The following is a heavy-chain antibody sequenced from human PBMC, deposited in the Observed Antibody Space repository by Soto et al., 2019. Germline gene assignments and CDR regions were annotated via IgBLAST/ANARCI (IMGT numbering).Heavy chain of an antibody. V-gene: IGHV3-74*01. CDR2: INGDGTSI. Sequence: PGGSLRLSCAASGFTLSSHWMHWVRQAPGKGPVWVSRINGDGTSISYADSVEGRFTVSRDNAKNTLYLQMNSLRAEDTAVYYCAREIIVVNGKIRWLDPWGQGTLVTVSS. J-gene: IGHJ5*02. D-gene: IGHD2-15*01. CDR1: GFTLSSHW. CDR3: AREIIVVNGKIRWLDP.